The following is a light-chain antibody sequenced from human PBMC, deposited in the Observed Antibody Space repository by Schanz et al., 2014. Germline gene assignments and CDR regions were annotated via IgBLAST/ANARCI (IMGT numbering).Light chain of an antibody. CDR1: QKVSSTH. Sequence: IVLTQSPGTLSLSPGETATLSCRPSQKVSSTHIAWYQQKPGRPPRLLIFSAYSRATDIPERFSGSGSGTDFTLTINRLEPEDFAVYYCQLYGRSPLFTFGPGTTVDVK. V-gene: IGKV3-20*01. CDR3: QLYGRSPLFT. CDR2: SAY. J-gene: IGKJ3*01.